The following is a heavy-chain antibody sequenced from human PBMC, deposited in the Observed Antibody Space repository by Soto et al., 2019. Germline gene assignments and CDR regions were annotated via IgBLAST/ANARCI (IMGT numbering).Heavy chain of an antibody. D-gene: IGHD5-18*01. CDR3: ASNSYGYTVYDY. J-gene: IGHJ4*02. Sequence: QVQLQESGPGLVKPSQTLSLTCTVSGGSISSGDYYWSWIRQPPGQGLEWIGYIYYSGSTYYNPSLKSRVTISVDTSKTQSSLKLSSVTAADTAVYYCASNSYGYTVYDYWGQGTLVTVSS. V-gene: IGHV4-30-4*01. CDR1: GGSISSGDYY. CDR2: IYYSGST.